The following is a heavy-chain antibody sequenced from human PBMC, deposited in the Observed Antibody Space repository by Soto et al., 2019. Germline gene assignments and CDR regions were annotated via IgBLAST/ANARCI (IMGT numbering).Heavy chain of an antibody. D-gene: IGHD3-22*01. V-gene: IGHV3-23*01. CDR3: AKDLMTYYYDSSGQTDY. Sequence: GGSLRLSCAASGFTFSSYAMSWVRQAPGKGLEWVSAISGSGGSTYYADSVKGRFTISRDNSKNTLYLQMNSLRAEDTAVYYCAKDLMTYYYDSSGQTDYWGQGTLVTVS. CDR1: GFTFSSYA. J-gene: IGHJ4*02. CDR2: ISGSGGST.